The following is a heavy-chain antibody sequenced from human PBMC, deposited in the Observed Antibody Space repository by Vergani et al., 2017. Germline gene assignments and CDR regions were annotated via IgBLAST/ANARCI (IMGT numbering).Heavy chain of an antibody. Sequence: EVQLLQSGGGVIQPGGSVRLSCAASGFTFSACPMTWVRQAPGKGLEWVSAISARYPSTYYADSVKGRFTISRDNSKNMLYLQMNSLRAEDTAVYYCARAVGLRYSDVWGKXP. D-gene: IGHD3-9*01. J-gene: IGHJ6*03. V-gene: IGHV3-23*01. CDR1: GFTFSACP. CDR2: ISARYPST. CDR3: ARAVGLRYSDV.